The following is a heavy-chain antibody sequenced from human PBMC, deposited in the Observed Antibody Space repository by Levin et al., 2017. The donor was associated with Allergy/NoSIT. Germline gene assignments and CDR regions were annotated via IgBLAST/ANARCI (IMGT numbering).Heavy chain of an antibody. CDR1: GFTFSSYE. J-gene: IGHJ4*02. V-gene: IGHV3-48*03. CDR3: ARQLGNFWSGYNYFDY. CDR2: ISSTGSTI. D-gene: IGHD3-3*01. Sequence: SCAASGFTFSSYEMNWVRRAPGKGLEWVSYISSTGSTIYSADSVKGRFTISRDNAKNPLYLHMNSLRAEDTAVYYCARQLGNFWSGYNYFDYCGQGTLVTVSS.